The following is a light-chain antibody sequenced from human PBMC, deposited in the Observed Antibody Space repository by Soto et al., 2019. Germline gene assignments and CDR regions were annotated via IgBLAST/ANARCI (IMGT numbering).Light chain of an antibody. Sequence: EVVMTQSSATLSVSPGEFVTLSCSASQGIGDTLAWYQHKPGQTPRLLIYDTSTRATGIPARFSGSGSGTDFTLTIRRLETEDFAVYYCQQRSNWPPEINFGQGKKLEIK. CDR1: QGIGDT. CDR2: DTS. J-gene: IGKJ5*01. CDR3: QQRSNWPPEIN. V-gene: IGKV3-11*01.